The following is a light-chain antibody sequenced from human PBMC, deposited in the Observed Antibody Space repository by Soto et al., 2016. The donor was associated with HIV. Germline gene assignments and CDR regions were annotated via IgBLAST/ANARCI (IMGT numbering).Light chain of an antibody. CDR3: QAWDSTIGGV. V-gene: IGLV3-1*01. J-gene: IGLJ1*01. CDR1: KLGDKY. CDR2: QDN. Sequence: SYDLTQAPSVSVSPGQTASITCSGDKLGDKYVCWYQQKPGQSPVLVIYQDNKRPSGIPERFSGSNSGNTATLTISGTQAIDEAEYYCQAWDSTIGGVFGTGTKVHRP.